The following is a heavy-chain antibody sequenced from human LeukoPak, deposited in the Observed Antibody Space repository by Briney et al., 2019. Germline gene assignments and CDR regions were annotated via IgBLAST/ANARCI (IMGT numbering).Heavy chain of an antibody. Sequence: GGSLRLSCAASGFTFSSYAMSWVRQAPGKGLEWVSAISGSGGSTYYADSVKGRFTISRDNSKNTLYLQMNSLRAEDTAVYYCAKERSAXYDFXSGYTFXGQGTLVTVSS. CDR1: GFTFSSYA. CDR2: ISGSGGST. V-gene: IGHV3-23*01. CDR3: AKERSAXYDFXSGYTF. D-gene: IGHD3-3*01. J-gene: IGHJ4*02.